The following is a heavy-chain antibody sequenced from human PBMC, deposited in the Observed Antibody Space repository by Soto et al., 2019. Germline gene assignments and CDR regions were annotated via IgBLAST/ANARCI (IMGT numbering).Heavy chain of an antibody. Sequence: QVQLQESGPGLVKPSETLSLTCTVSGDSISSYYWSWIRQPPGKGLEWIGYIYYGGSSNYNPSLKSRVTLSVDTSKNQFSLNLSSVTAADTAVYYCARTTLEAIFDYWGHGTPVTVSS. CDR3: ARTTLEAIFDY. D-gene: IGHD1-1*01. CDR2: IYYGGSS. J-gene: IGHJ4*01. V-gene: IGHV4-59*01. CDR1: GDSISSYY.